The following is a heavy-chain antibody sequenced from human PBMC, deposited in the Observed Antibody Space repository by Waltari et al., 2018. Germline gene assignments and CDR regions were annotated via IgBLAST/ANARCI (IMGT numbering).Heavy chain of an antibody. CDR2: ISSSGMTI. Sequence: EVQLVESGGGLVQPGGSLRLSCAASGFTFSSYEMNWVRQAPGKWLEWVSYISSSGMTIYYADSVKGRFTISRDNAKNSLYLQMNSLRAEDTAVYYCASLFDAFDIWGQGTMVTVSS. J-gene: IGHJ3*02. CDR1: GFTFSSYE. V-gene: IGHV3-48*03. CDR3: ASLFDAFDI.